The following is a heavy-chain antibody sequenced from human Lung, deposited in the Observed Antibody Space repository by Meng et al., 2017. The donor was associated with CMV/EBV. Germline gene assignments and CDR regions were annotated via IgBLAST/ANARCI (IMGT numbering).Heavy chain of an antibody. CDR2: ISYDGSNK. D-gene: IGHD3-22*01. V-gene: IGHV3-30-3*01. CDR1: GFTFNTYA. J-gene: IGHJ6*02. CDR3: VRDQGGESMIAVLIERFGMDV. Sequence: GESLKISCAASGFTFNTYAMHWVRQAPGKGLEWVAVISYDGSNKYTADSVQGRLTISRDNSKNNLYLQMNSLTVEDTAVYYCVRDQGGESMIAVLIERFGMDVWXQGTXVTV.